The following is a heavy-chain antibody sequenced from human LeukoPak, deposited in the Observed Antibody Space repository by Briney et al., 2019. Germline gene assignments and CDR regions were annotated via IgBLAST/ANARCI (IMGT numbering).Heavy chain of an antibody. J-gene: IGHJ4*02. V-gene: IGHV3-21*01. CDR2: ISSSSSYI. Sequence: PGGSLRLSCAASGFTFSSYSMNWVRQAPGKGLEWVSSISSSSSYIYYADSVKGRFTISRDNAKNSLYLQMNSLRVEDTAVYYCARDPPDSLWFGELGYFDYWGQGTLVTVSS. CDR1: GFTFSSYS. CDR3: ARDPPDSLWFGELGYFDY. D-gene: IGHD3-10*01.